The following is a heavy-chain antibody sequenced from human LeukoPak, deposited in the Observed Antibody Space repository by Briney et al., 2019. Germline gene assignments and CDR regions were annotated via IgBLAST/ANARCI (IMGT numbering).Heavy chain of an antibody. CDR2: IYHNGST. D-gene: IGHD2-15*01. V-gene: IGHV4-39*01. Sequence: SETLSLTCTVSGGSISSGSYYWSWIRQPPGKGLEWIGSIYHNGSTYYNPSLKSRVAISVDTSKNQFSLKVYSVTAADTAMYYCSPRTQRGFDSWGQGILVTVSS. CDR1: GGSISSGSYY. J-gene: IGHJ4*02. CDR3: SPRTQRGFDS.